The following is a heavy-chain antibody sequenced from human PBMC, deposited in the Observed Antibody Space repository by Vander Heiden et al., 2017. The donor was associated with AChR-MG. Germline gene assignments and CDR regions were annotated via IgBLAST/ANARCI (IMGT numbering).Heavy chain of an antibody. CDR1: GYTFPSYD. CDR3: ARRLVASGTPLYY. CDR2: MNPNSGNT. D-gene: IGHD6-13*01. J-gene: IGHJ4*02. V-gene: IGHV1-8*01. Sequence: QVQLVQSGAEVKKPGASVKVSCKASGYTFPSYDINWVRQAAGQGPEWMGWMNPNSGNTGYAQNFQDRVTMTRNTSINTAYMELSSLRSEDTAMYYCARRLVASGTPLYYWGQGTPVTVSS.